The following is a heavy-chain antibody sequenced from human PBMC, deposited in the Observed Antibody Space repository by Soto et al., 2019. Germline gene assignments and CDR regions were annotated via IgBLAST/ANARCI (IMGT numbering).Heavy chain of an antibody. Sequence: PGGSLRLSCAASGFTFSSYAMTWVRQAPGQGLDWVSGISGSGGSTFYADSVKGRFTISRDNSKNTLYLQMNSLRAEDTAVYYCAKDTGSGDWFDPWGQGTLVTVSS. CDR1: GFTFSSYA. CDR2: ISGSGGST. V-gene: IGHV3-23*01. CDR3: AKDTGSGDWFDP. D-gene: IGHD6-19*01. J-gene: IGHJ5*02.